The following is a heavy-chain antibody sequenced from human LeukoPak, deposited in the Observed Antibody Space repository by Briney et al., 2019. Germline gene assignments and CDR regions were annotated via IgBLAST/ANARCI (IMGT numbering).Heavy chain of an antibody. J-gene: IGHJ4*02. CDR1: GFTFSSYA. V-gene: IGHV3-23*01. D-gene: IGHD6-13*01. Sequence: GGSLGLSCAASGFTFSSYAMSWVRQAPGKGLEWVSAISGSGGSTYYADSVKGRFTISRDNSKNTLYLQMNSLRAEDTAVYYCAKARSWGHYFDYWGQGTLVTVSS. CDR3: AKARSWGHYFDY. CDR2: ISGSGGST.